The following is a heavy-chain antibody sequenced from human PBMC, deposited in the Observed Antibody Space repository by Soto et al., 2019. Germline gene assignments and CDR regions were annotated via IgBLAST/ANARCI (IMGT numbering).Heavy chain of an antibody. CDR3: ARLDGAANYYFDY. D-gene: IGHD1-1*01. V-gene: IGHV5-51*01. J-gene: IGHJ4*02. CDR1: DYGFAVYW. CDR2: IYPSDSDT. Sequence: GESLKISCKGSDYGFAVYWIAWVRQMPGKGLEWMGIIYPSDSDTRCSPSFQGQVTISADKSISTAYLQWSSLKASDTAMYYCARLDGAANYYFDYWGQGTLVTVSS.